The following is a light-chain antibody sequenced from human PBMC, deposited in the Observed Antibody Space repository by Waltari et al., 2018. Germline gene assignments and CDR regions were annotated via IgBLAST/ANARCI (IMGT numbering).Light chain of an antibody. Sequence: DIVLTQSPGTLSLSPGERATLSCRASQSVSSSYLAWYQQKPGQAPRHLIYGSSSRATGIPDRFSGSGSGTDFTLTISRLEPEDFAVYYCQQYGSSPQYTFGQGTKLEIK. CDR1: QSVSSSY. V-gene: IGKV3-20*01. J-gene: IGKJ2*01. CDR3: QQYGSSPQYT. CDR2: GSS.